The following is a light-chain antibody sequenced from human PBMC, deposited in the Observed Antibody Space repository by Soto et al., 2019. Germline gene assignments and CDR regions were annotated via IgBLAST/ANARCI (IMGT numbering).Light chain of an antibody. J-gene: IGKJ4*01. CDR2: AAS. Sequence: DIQMTQSPSSLSASVGDRVTITCRASLDISSYLAWYQQKPGKVPKLLIYAASILQSGVPSRFSGSGSGTDFTLTISRLLPEDVATYYCQRYNSAPLTFGGGTKVDIK. CDR3: QRYNSAPLT. V-gene: IGKV1-27*01. CDR1: LDISSY.